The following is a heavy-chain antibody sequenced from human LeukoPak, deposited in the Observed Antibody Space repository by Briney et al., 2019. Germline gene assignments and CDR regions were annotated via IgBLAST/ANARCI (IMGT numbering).Heavy chain of an antibody. D-gene: IGHD3-3*01. CDR3: AAPGASGFVGNFWSGPLDF. CDR2: INPSAGST. V-gene: IGHV1-46*01. Sequence: ASVKVSCRASGYTFTSHYMHWVRQAPGQGLEWMGIINPSAGSTNYPQKFQGRVTMTRHTSTSTVYMELSSLRSEDTAVYYCAAPGASGFVGNFWSGPLDFWGQGTLVTVSS. J-gene: IGHJ4*02. CDR1: GYTFTSHY.